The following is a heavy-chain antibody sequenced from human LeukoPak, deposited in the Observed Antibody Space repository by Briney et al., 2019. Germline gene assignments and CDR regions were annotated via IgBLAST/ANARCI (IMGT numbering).Heavy chain of an antibody. D-gene: IGHD5-12*01. Sequence: GGSLRLSCAASGFTFSSYAMHWVRQAPGKGLEWVAVISYDGSNKYYAHSVKGRFTISRDNSKNTLYLQMNSLRAEDTAVYYCARARGYSGYASLDYWGQGTLVTVSS. CDR2: ISYDGSNK. V-gene: IGHV3-30-3*01. CDR1: GFTFSSYA. CDR3: ARARGYSGYASLDY. J-gene: IGHJ4*02.